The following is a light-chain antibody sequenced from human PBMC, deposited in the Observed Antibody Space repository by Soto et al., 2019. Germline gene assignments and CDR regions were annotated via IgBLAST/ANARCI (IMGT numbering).Light chain of an antibody. V-gene: IGKV3-20*01. CDR2: GAS. Sequence: EIVFTQSPGTLSLSPGESATLSCRASQSVSSSYLAWYQQKPGQAPRLLIYGASSRATGIPDRFRGSGSGTEFTLTISSLQSEDLAVYDCQQYESSPRTVGQGTKVDIK. J-gene: IGKJ1*01. CDR3: QQYESSPRT. CDR1: QSVSSSY.